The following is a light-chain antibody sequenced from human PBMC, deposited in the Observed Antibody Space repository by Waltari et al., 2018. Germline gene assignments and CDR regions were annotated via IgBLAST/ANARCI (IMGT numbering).Light chain of an antibody. J-gene: IGKJ1*01. CDR3: QQSYGTPWT. V-gene: IGKV1-39*01. CDR2: TVS. CDR1: QSITSY. Sequence: DIQMTQSPSSLSASVGSSVTITCRASQSITSYLNWYQQKPGKAPKLLIHTVSSLQSGVPSRFSGSGSGTDFTLTISSLQPEDFATYSCQQSYGTPWTFGEGTKVEIK.